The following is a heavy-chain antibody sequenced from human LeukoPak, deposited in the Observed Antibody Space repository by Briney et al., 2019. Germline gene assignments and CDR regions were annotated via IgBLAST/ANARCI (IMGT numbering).Heavy chain of an antibody. V-gene: IGHV4-38-2*02. CDR3: ARDMGELSPLADY. CDR1: GYSISSGYY. Sequence: SETLSLTCTVSGYSISSGYYWGWIRQPPRKGLEWIGSIYHSGSTYYNPSLKSRVTISVDTSKNQFSLKLSSVTAADTAVYYCARDMGELSPLADYWGQGTLVTVSS. CDR2: IYHSGST. J-gene: IGHJ4*02. D-gene: IGHD3-16*02.